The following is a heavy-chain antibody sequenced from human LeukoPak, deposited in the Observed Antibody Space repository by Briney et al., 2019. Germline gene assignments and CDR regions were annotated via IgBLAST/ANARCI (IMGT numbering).Heavy chain of an antibody. CDR1: GFTFSSYS. CDR3: ARDPSAVVTAVNWFDP. Sequence: PGGSLRLSCAASGFTFSSYSMNWVRQAPGKGLEWVASISRSSTYIYNADSVKGRFTISRDNAENSLNLQMNNLRADDTAMYYCARDPSAVVTAVNWFDPWGQGTLVIVSS. J-gene: IGHJ5*02. D-gene: IGHD2-21*02. CDR2: ISRSSTYI. V-gene: IGHV3-21*01.